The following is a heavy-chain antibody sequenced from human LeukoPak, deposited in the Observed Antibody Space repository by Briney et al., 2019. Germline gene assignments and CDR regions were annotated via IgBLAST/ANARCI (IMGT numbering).Heavy chain of an antibody. J-gene: IGHJ4*02. CDR3: AREALVLRYFDWLSHYFDY. Sequence: PGGSLRLSCAASGFTFSSYAMHWVRQAPGKGLEWVAVISYDGSNKYYADSVKGRFTISRDNSKNTLYLQMNSLRAEDTAVYYCAREALVLRYFDWLSHYFDYWGQGTLVTVSS. CDR1: GFTFSSYA. CDR2: ISYDGSNK. V-gene: IGHV3-30-3*01. D-gene: IGHD3-9*01.